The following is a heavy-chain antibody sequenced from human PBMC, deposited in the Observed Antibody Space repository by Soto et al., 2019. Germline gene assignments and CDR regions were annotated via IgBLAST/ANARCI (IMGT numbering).Heavy chain of an antibody. CDR1: GFTFSSYS. Sequence: GGSLRLSCAASGFTFSSYSMNWVRQAPGKGLEWVSSISSSSSYIYYADSVKGRFTISRDNAKNSLYLQMNSLRAEDTAVYYCAREMTSRYYYDSSGPDDAFDIWGQGTMVTVSS. CDR2: ISSSSSYI. V-gene: IGHV3-21*01. J-gene: IGHJ3*02. D-gene: IGHD3-22*01. CDR3: AREMTSRYYYDSSGPDDAFDI.